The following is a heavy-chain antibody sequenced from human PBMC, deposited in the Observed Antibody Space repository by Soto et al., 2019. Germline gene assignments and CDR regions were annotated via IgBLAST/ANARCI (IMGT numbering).Heavy chain of an antibody. CDR1: GGTFITYT. CDR3: ARHYVGNPGSPYDY. Sequence: QVHLVQSGAEVKRPGSSVNVSCKASGGTFITYTMSWVRQAPGQGLEWMGKISPMINRANYAQKFQGRLTISADKSTNTVYMDLTSLRSEDTAVYYCARHYVGNPGSPYDYWGQGTLITVSS. J-gene: IGHJ4*02. CDR2: ISPMINRA. V-gene: IGHV1-69*02. D-gene: IGHD3-16*01.